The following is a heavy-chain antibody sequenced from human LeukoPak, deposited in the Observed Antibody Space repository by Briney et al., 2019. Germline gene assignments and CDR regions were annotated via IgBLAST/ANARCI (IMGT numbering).Heavy chain of an antibody. CDR3: AREAPVAAGSDAFDI. J-gene: IGHJ3*02. CDR2: ISPYNGNT. V-gene: IGHV1-18*01. CDR1: RYTFTTYG. D-gene: IGHD6-19*01. Sequence: ASVKVSCKSSRYTFTTYGIRWMRQAPGQGLEWMGWISPYNGNTKYAQKPQGRVSMTTDTSTNTAYMELRTLRSDDTAVYYCAREAPVAAGSDAFDIWGQGTMVTVSS.